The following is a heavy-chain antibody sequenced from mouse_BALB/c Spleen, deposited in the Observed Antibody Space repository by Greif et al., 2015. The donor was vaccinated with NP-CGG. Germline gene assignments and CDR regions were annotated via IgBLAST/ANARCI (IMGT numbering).Heavy chain of an antibody. CDR2: INPSNGRT. CDR1: GYTFTSYW. D-gene: IGHD2-3*01. Sequence: QVQLQQPGAELVKLGASVKLSCKASGYTFTSYWMHWVKQRPGQGLEWIGEINPSNGRTNYNEKFKSKATLTVDKSSSTAYMRLSSLTSEDSAVYYCAIYDGCYYYAMDYWGQGTSVTVSS. J-gene: IGHJ4*01. V-gene: IGHV1S81*02. CDR3: AIYDGCYYYAMDY.